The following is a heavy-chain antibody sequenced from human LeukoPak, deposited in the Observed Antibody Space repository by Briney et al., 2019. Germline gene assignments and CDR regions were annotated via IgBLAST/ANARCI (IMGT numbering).Heavy chain of an antibody. Sequence: GGSLRLSCAASGFSFGSYSLHWVRQAPGKGLEWVAVISYDGRKKYYADFVKGRFTISRDNSKNTLYLQVDSLRVEDTAVYSCARGNSYMDVWGKGTTVTVSS. CDR3: ARGNSYMDV. J-gene: IGHJ6*03. CDR1: GFSFGSYS. V-gene: IGHV3-30*03. CDR2: ISYDGRKK.